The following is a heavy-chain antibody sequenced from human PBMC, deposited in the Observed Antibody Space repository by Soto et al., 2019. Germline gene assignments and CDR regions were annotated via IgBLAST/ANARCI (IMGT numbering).Heavy chain of an antibody. J-gene: IGHJ2*01. CDR1: GDSISGYY. CDR3: ASSAVPAARYWYFDL. V-gene: IGHV4-59*01. CDR2: FYYSGST. D-gene: IGHD2-2*01. Sequence: QVQLQESGPGLVKPSETLSLTCTVSGDSISGYYWSWIRQPPGKGLYWIGYFYYSGSTNYNPSLKSRVTISVDTSKNQFSLKLSSVTAADTAVYYCASSAVPAARYWYFDLCGRGTLVTVSS.